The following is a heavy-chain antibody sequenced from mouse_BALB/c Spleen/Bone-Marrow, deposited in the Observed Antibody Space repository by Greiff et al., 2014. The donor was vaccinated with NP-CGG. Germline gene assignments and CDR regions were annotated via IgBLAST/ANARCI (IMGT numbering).Heavy chain of an antibody. Sequence: EVQVVESGTVLTRPGASVKMSCQASGYSFTSYWMHWVKQRPGQGLEWIGAIYPGNSDTSYNQKFKGKAKLTAVTSASTAYMELSSLTNEDSAVYYCTRGGLSYAMDYWGQGTSVTVSS. J-gene: IGHJ4*01. CDR1: GYSFTSYW. CDR2: IYPGNSDT. V-gene: IGHV1-5*01. CDR3: TRGGLSYAMDY. D-gene: IGHD1-1*02.